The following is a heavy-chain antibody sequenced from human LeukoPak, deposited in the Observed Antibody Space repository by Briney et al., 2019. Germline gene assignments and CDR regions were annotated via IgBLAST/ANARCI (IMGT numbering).Heavy chain of an antibody. CDR1: GFTFSDYY. D-gene: IGHD5-18*01. CDR3: ASGGYSYGYNFDY. CDR2: ISSSGSTT. Sequence: PGGSLRLSCAASGFTFSDYYMSWIRQAPGKGLEWVSYISSSGSTTYYADSVKGRFTISRDNAKNSLYLQMNRLRAEDTAVYYCASGGYSYGYNFDYWGQGTLVTVSS. V-gene: IGHV3-11*01. J-gene: IGHJ4*02.